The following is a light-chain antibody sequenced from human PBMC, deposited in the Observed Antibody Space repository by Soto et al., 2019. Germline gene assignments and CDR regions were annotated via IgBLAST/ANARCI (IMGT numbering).Light chain of an antibody. J-gene: IGKJ4*01. CDR3: QEYIRWPLT. CDR1: RSVSSN. CDR2: GAS. V-gene: IGKV3-15*01. Sequence: EIVMRQSPATLSVSPGERATLSCRASRSVSSNLAWYQQKPGQAPRLLIYGASTSATGTPARFSGSGSGTEFTLTISSLQSEDFAVYYCQEYIRWPLTFGGGTKVDIK.